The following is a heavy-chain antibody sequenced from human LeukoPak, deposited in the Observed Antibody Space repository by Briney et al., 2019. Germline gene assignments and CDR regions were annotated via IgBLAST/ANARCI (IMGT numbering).Heavy chain of an antibody. CDR2: INHSGST. CDR3: ARGMGPDIVVVVAANRPFDY. D-gene: IGHD2-15*01. V-gene: IGHV4-34*01. J-gene: IGHJ4*02. CDR1: GGSFSGYY. Sequence: ASETLSLTCAVYGGSFSGYYGSWIRQPPGKGLEWIGEINHSGSTNYNPSLKSRVTISVDTSKNQFSLKLSSVTAADTAVYYCARGMGPDIVVVVAANRPFDYWGQGTLVTVSS.